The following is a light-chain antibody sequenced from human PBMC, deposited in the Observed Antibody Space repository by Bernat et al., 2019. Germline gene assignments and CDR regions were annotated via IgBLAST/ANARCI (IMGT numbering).Light chain of an antibody. CDR1: SRDVGTYEY. Sequence: QSALTQPRSVSGSPGQSVTISCTGTSRDVGTYEYVSWYQQHPGKDPKVMIFDVSKRPSGVPDLFSGSKSGNTASLTISGIQADDEADYYCCSYAGSINWVFGGGTKVTVL. CDR2: DVS. V-gene: IGLV2-11*01. J-gene: IGLJ3*02. CDR3: CSYAGSINWV.